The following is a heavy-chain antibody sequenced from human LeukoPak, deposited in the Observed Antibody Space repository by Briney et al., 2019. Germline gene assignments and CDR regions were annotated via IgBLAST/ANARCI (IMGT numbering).Heavy chain of an antibody. CDR3: AKDNRMGGQWLVLSRDKLSGY. D-gene: IGHD6-19*01. V-gene: IGHV3-23*01. CDR2: ISGSGGST. J-gene: IGHJ4*02. CDR1: GFTFSSYA. Sequence: PGGSLRLSCAASGFTFSSYAMSWVRQAPGKGLEWVSAISGSGGSTYYADSVKGRFTISRDNSKNTLYLQMNSLRAEDTAVYYCAKDNRMGGQWLVLSRDKLSGYWGQGTLVTVSS.